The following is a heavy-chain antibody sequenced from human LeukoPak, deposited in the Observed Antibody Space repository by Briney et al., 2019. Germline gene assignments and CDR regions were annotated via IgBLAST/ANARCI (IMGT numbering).Heavy chain of an antibody. CDR1: GYTVTSYD. Sequence: ASVTVSCKASGYTVTSYDIHWVRQAAGQGLEWMGWFNPENGNTNYAQKVQGRVTMTADTSTSTSYMELRSLRSDDTAVYYCARGGYYYDSSGVFQHWGQGTMVTVSS. V-gene: IGHV1-18*01. CDR3: ARGGYYYDSSGVFQH. D-gene: IGHD3-22*01. CDR2: FNPENGNT. J-gene: IGHJ1*01.